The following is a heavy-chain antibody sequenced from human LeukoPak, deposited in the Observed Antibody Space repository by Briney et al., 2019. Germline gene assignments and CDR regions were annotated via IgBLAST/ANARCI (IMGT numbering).Heavy chain of an antibody. CDR2: INPNSGGT. D-gene: IGHD2-21*02. V-gene: IGHV1-2*02. Sequence: GASVKVSCKASGYTFTGYYMHWVRQAPGQGLEWMGWINPNSGGTNYAQKFQGRVTMTRDTSISTAYMELSRLRSDDTAVYYCARMSYCGGDCYADAFDIWGQGTMVTVSS. CDR3: ARMSYCGGDCYADAFDI. CDR1: GYTFTGYY. J-gene: IGHJ3*02.